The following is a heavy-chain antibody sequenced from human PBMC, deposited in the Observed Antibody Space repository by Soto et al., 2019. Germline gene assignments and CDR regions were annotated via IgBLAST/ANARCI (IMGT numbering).Heavy chain of an antibody. Sequence: QVQLQESGPGLVKPSGTLSLTCAVSGGSISSSNWWSWVRQPPGKGLEWIGEIYHRGRTNYNPSLESRVTISVDKSKHQFSLKLSSVTAADTAVYYGAALPATCDFDYWGQGTLVTVSS. D-gene: IGHD1-26*01. CDR3: AALPATCDFDY. V-gene: IGHV4-4*02. CDR2: IYHRGRT. CDR1: GGSISSSNW. J-gene: IGHJ4*02.